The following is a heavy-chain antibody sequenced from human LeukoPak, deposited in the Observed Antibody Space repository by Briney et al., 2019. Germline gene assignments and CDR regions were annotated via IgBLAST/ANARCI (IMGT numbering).Heavy chain of an antibody. Sequence: SETLSLTCTVSGGSISSSSYYWVWLRQPPGKGLEGIGSIYYSGSTYYNPSLKSRVTISVDTSKNAFSLKMRSVTAADTAVYYCARGGILTGYHNWFDPWGQGTLVTVSS. V-gene: IGHV4-39*01. D-gene: IGHD3-9*01. J-gene: IGHJ5*02. CDR1: GGSISSSSYY. CDR2: IYYSGST. CDR3: ARGGILTGYHNWFDP.